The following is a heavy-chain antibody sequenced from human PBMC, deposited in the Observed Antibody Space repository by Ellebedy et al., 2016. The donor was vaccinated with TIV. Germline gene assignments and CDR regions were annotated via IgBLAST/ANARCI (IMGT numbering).Heavy chain of an antibody. V-gene: IGHV3-30*03. Sequence: GGSLRLSCAASGFTFSSYGMHWVRQAPGKGLEWVAVISYDGSNKYYADSVKGRFTISRDNSKNTLYLQMNSLRAEDTAVYYCASHYGSGSYIFWGQGTLVTVSS. D-gene: IGHD3-10*01. CDR3: ASHYGSGSYIF. CDR1: GFTFSSYG. J-gene: IGHJ4*02. CDR2: ISYDGSNK.